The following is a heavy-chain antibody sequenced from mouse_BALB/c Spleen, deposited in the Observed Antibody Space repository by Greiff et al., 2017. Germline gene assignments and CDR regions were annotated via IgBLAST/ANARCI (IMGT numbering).Heavy chain of an antibody. D-gene: IGHD2-10*02. V-gene: IGHV2-9-2*01. J-gene: IGHJ4*01. CDR2: IWTGGGT. CDR1: GFSLTSYD. Sequence: VHLVESGPGLVAPSQSLSITCTVSGFSLTSYDISWIRQPPGKGLEWLGVIWTGGGTNYNSAFMSRLSISKDNSKSQVFLKMNSLQTDDTAIYYCVRDRYGNYYAMDYWGQGTSVTVSS. CDR3: VRDRYGNYYAMDY.